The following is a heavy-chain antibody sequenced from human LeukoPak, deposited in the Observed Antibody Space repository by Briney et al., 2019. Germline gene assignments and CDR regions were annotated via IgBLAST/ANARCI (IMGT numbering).Heavy chain of an antibody. Sequence: SGGSLRLSCAASGFTFDDYAMHWVRQAPGKGLEWVSGISWNSGTIGYTDSVKGRFTISRDNAKNSLYLQMNSLRAEDTAFYYCASDRIWFGESTNEYWGQGTLVTVSS. D-gene: IGHD3-10*01. V-gene: IGHV3-9*01. CDR3: ASDRIWFGESTNEY. CDR1: GFTFDDYA. J-gene: IGHJ4*02. CDR2: ISWNSGTI.